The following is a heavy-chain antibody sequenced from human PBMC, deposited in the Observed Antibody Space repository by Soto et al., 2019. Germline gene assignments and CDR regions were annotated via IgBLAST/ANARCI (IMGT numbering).Heavy chain of an antibody. V-gene: IGHV2-5*02. J-gene: IGHJ4*02. D-gene: IGHD3-22*01. CDR1: GFSLTTYGVG. Sequence: SGPTLVNPTQNLTLTCTFSGFSLTTYGVGVAWVRQPPGKALEWLALIYWDDDKRYSPSLETRLSITKDTSKNHVVLTMTNMDPADTGTYYCANRTGFSMSFDYWGQGALVTVSS. CDR3: ANRTGFSMSFDY. CDR2: IYWDDDK.